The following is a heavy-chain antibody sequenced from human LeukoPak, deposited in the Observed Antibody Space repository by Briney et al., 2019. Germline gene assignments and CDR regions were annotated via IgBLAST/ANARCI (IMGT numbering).Heavy chain of an antibody. J-gene: IGHJ4*02. V-gene: IGHV3-7*01. CDR2: IKQDGSEK. CDR3: ARHRGSDYGYSPFDY. CDR1: GFTFSRYW. D-gene: IGHD4-17*01. Sequence: GGSLRLSCAASGFTFSRYWLTWVRQAPGKGLEWVANIKQDGSEKYYVDSVKGRFTISRDNAKNSLYLQMHSLRAEDTAMYYCARHRGSDYGYSPFDYWGQGTLVTVSS.